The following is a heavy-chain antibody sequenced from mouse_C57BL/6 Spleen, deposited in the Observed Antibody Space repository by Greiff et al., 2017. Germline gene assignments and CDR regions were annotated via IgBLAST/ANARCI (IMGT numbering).Heavy chain of an antibody. CDR3: ARGGTTVVEPDVDY. J-gene: IGHJ2*01. CDR1: GYAFSSYW. Sequence: QVQLQQSGAELVKPGASVKISCKASGYAFSSYWMNWVKQRPGKGLEWIGQIYPGDGDTNYNGKFKGKATLTADKCSSTAYMQLSSLTSEDSAVYFCARGGTTVVEPDVDYWGQGNTRTVYS. D-gene: IGHD1-1*01. CDR2: IYPGDGDT. V-gene: IGHV1-80*01.